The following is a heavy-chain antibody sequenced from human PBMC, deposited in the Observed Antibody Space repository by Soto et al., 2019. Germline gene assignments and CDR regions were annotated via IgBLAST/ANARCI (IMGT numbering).Heavy chain of an antibody. J-gene: IGHJ5*02. Sequence: GGSLSLSCAASGFTFSTFWMHWVRQAPGKGLVWVSRINSGGSTTTYADSVKGRFTISRDNARNTLYLQMDSLRGEDTAVYYCASSNPYTMVRGTSTNWFDPWGRGTLVTVSS. V-gene: IGHV3-74*01. CDR2: INSGGSTT. CDR1: GFTFSTFW. CDR3: ASSNPYTMVRGTSTNWFDP. D-gene: IGHD3-10*01.